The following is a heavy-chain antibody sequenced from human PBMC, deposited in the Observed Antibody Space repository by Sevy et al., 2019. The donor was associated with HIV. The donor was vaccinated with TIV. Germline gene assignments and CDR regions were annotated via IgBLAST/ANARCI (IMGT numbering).Heavy chain of an antibody. Sequence: GGSLRLSCAASGFTFSSYSMNWVRQAPGKGLEWVSSISSRNIYIYYVDSVKGRFTISRDNAKNSLDLQMNSLRAEDTAVYYCARGVGVVGGVLDSWGQGTLVTVSS. CDR2: ISSRNIYI. D-gene: IGHD3-3*01. CDR3: ARGVGVVGGVLDS. V-gene: IGHV3-21*01. CDR1: GFTFSSYS. J-gene: IGHJ4*02.